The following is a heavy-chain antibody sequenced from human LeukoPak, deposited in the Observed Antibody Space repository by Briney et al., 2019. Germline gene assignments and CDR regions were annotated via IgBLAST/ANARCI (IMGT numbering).Heavy chain of an antibody. V-gene: IGHV3-9*01. J-gene: IGHJ4*02. CDR3: AKDISSGWPYCFDY. CDR1: GFTFNDYA. D-gene: IGHD6-19*01. CDR2: ISWNSGII. Sequence: GGSLRLSCAASGFTFNDYAMQWVRQAPGKGLEWVSGISWNSGIIVYADSVKGRFTISRDNSKNTLYVQMNTLRAEDTAVYYCAKDISSGWPYCFDYWGQGTLVTVSS.